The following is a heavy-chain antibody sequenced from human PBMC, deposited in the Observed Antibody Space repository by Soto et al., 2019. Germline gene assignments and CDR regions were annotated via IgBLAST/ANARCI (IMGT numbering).Heavy chain of an antibody. Sequence: GGSLRLSCAASGFTFSNFAMSWVRQAPGKGLEWVSTISDVTGSVYFADSVKGRIAISRDNSNNTLYLQMNSLRAEDTAVYYCATAGGGGWLGEFDFWGQGTLVTVSS. CDR2: ISDVTGSV. J-gene: IGHJ4*02. V-gene: IGHV3-23*01. CDR1: GFTFSNFA. D-gene: IGHD6-19*01. CDR3: ATAGGGGWLGEFDF.